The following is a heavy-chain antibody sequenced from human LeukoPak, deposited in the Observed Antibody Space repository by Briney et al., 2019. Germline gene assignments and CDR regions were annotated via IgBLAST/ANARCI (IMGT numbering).Heavy chain of an antibody. J-gene: IGHJ3*02. CDR3: APGGYIGYGHAFDI. CDR2: INHSGST. CDR1: GGSFIGFH. D-gene: IGHD5-12*01. V-gene: IGHV4-34*01. Sequence: SETLSLTCAVYGGSFIGFHWNWIRQPPGKGLEWIGDINHSGSTNYNPSLKSRVTISVDTSKNQFSLKLSSVTAADTAVYYCAPGGYIGYGHAFDIWGQGTMVTVSS.